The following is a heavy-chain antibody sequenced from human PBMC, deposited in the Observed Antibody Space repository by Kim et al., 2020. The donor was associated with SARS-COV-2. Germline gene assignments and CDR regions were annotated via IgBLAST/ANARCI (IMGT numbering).Heavy chain of an antibody. CDR2: IWYDGSNK. J-gene: IGHJ6*02. Sequence: GGSLRLSCAASGFTFSSYGMHWVRQAPGKGLEWVAVIWYDGSNKYYADSVKGRFTISRDNSKNTLYLQMNSLRAEDTAVYYCAREGADDYGGNSGYYGMDVWGQGTTVTVSS. CDR1: GFTFSSYG. D-gene: IGHD4-17*01. CDR3: AREGADDYGGNSGYYGMDV. V-gene: IGHV3-33*01.